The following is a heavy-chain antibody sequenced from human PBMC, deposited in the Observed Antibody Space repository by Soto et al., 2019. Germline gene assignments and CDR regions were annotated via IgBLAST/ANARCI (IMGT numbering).Heavy chain of an antibody. Sequence: ASVKVSCKASGGTFSSYAISWVRQAPGQGLEWMGGIIPIFGTANYAQKFQGRVTITADESTSTAYMELSSLRSEDTAVYYCATVLNFWSGHLDNWLDPWGQGTLVTVSS. CDR2: IIPIFGTA. CDR1: GGTFSSYA. V-gene: IGHV1-69*13. J-gene: IGHJ5*02. D-gene: IGHD3-3*01. CDR3: ATVLNFWSGHLDNWLDP.